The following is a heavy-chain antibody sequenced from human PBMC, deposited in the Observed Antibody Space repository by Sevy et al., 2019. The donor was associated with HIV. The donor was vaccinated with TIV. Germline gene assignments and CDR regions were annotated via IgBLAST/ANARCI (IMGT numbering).Heavy chain of an antibody. V-gene: IGHV3-48*01. CDR2: ISSSSSTI. CDR1: GFTFSSYS. CDR3: ARLPYDFWSGYYFDY. D-gene: IGHD3-3*01. J-gene: IGHJ4*02. Sequence: GGSLRLSCAASGFTFSSYSMNWVRQAPGKGLEWVSYISSSSSTIYYADSVKGRFTISRDNAKNSLYLQMNSLRAEDTAVYYCARLPYDFWSGYYFDYWGQGTLVTVSS.